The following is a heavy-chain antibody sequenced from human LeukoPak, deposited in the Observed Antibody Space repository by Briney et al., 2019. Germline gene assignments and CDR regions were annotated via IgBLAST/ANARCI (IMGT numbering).Heavy chain of an antibody. J-gene: IGHJ4*02. CDR3: ARGRCRNSGCRPYFDY. V-gene: IGHV4-61*08. Sequence: SETLSLTCAVSGGSISSGGYSWSWIRQPPGKGLEWIGYIYYSESTNYNPSLKSRVTISTDTSKSRFSLNLRSVTAEDTGIYYCARGRCRNSGCRPYFDYWGQGTQVTVSS. CDR2: IYYSEST. CDR1: GGSISSGGYS. D-gene: IGHD2/OR15-2a*01.